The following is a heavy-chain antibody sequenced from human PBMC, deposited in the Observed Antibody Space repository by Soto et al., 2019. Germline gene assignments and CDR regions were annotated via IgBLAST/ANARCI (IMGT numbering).Heavy chain of an antibody. V-gene: IGHV3-33*01. Sequence: QVQLVESGGGVVQPGRSLRLSCAASGFTFSSYGMHWVRQAPGKGLEWVAVIWYDGSNKYYADSVKGRFTISRDNSKNTLYLQMNSLRAEDTAVYYCARETTATVWFGEFENWGQGTLVTVSS. CDR2: IWYDGSNK. D-gene: IGHD3-10*01. CDR3: ARETTATVWFGEFEN. J-gene: IGHJ4*02. CDR1: GFTFSSYG.